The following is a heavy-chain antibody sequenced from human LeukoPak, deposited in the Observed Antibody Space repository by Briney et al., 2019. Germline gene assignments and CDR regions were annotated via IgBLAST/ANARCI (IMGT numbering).Heavy chain of an antibody. Sequence: RASVKVSCKASGGTFSSYAISWVRQAPGQGLEWMGGIIPIFGTANYAQKFQGRVTITADESTSTAYMELSSLRSEDTAVYYCAAARRGYDSSGALGYWGQGTLVTVSS. CDR3: AAARRGYDSSGALGY. J-gene: IGHJ4*02. CDR1: GGTFSSYA. CDR2: IIPIFGTA. D-gene: IGHD3-22*01. V-gene: IGHV1-69*13.